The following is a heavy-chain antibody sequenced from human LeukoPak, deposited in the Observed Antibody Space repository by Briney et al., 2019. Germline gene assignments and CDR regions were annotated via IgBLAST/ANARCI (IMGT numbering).Heavy chain of an antibody. CDR3: ARKAPGGQQLDY. CDR2: IYTSGGT. J-gene: IGHJ4*02. Sequence: PSETLSLTCTVSGGSISSGSYYWSWIRPPPGKGLKGIGRIYTSGGTNYNPSLKSRVTMSVDTSKNQFSLKLSSVTAADTAVYYCARKAPGGQQLDYWGQGTLVTVSS. D-gene: IGHD6-13*01. V-gene: IGHV4-61*02. CDR1: GGSISSGSYY.